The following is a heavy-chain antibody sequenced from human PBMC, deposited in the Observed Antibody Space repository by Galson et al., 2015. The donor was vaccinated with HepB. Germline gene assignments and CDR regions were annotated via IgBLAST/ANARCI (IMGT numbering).Heavy chain of an antibody. V-gene: IGHV4-34*01. D-gene: IGHD2-15*01. CDR1: GGSFSGYY. CDR2: INQSGRT. J-gene: IGHJ6*02. CDR3: ARSYCSGGSCYSHFDF. Sequence: ETLSLTCAVYGGSFSGYYWTWIRQSPGKGLEWIGEINQSGRTNYNPSLKSRVTISEDTSKNQFFLKLSSVTAADTAVYYCARSYCSGGSCYSHFDFWGQGTTVTVSS.